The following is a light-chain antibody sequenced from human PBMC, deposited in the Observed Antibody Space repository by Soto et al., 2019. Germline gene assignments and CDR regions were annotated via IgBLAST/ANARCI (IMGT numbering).Light chain of an antibody. J-gene: IGKJ5*01. CDR1: QDIGTY. CDR3: QQSYTTPRIT. Sequence: DIQMTQSPSSLPASIGDSVIITCRASQDIGTYLNWYQHKPGKAPKHIIYAASSLQTGVPSRFTGSGSGTELTLTIDSLQTEDFATYDCQQSYTTPRITFGQGTRLEIK. V-gene: IGKV1-39*01. CDR2: AAS.